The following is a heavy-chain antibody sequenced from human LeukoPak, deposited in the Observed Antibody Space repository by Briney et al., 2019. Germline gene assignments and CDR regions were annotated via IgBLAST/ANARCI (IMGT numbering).Heavy chain of an antibody. J-gene: IGHJ4*02. Sequence: GGSLRLSCAASGVTVNYNFMSWVRQAPGKGLEWVSVIYSDSSADYADSVKGRFTISRDDAQNTLYLQMNSLRAGDTAVYYCARAPRPFDNSDYYFDYWGQGSLVTISS. CDR2: IYSDSSA. CDR1: GVTVNYNF. V-gene: IGHV3-53*01. CDR3: ARAPRPFDNSDYYFDY. D-gene: IGHD3-22*01.